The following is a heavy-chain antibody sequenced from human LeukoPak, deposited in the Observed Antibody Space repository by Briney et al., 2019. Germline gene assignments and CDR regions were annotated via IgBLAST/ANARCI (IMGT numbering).Heavy chain of an antibody. Sequence: GGSLRLSCTTSGFTFGDYAMSWVRQAPGKGLEWVTSIRSEAFGGTTEYAASVKGRFTISRDDSKSSAYLQMNSLKTEDTAVYYCTRGGSSDCWGQGTLVTVSS. CDR1: GFTFGDYA. V-gene: IGHV3-49*04. CDR3: TRGGSSDC. J-gene: IGHJ4*02. D-gene: IGHD6-6*01. CDR2: IRSEAFGGTT.